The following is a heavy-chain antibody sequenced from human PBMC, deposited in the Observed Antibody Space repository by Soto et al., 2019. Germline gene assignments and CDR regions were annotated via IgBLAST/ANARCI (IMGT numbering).Heavy chain of an antibody. D-gene: IGHD3-10*01. Sequence: PGGSLRLSCVASGFTFSSYSMSWVRQAPGEGLQWVSSITSSNTYINYGDSVKGRFAISRDNAKNSLYLQMNSLRAEDTAVYFCARDTNYYASGSGVDFWGQGNLVTVSS. CDR1: GFTFSSYS. V-gene: IGHV3-21*01. J-gene: IGHJ4*02. CDR2: ITSSNTYI. CDR3: ARDTNYYASGSGVDF.